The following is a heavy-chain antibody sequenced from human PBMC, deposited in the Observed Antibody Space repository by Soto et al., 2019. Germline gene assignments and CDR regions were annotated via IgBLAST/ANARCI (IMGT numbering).Heavy chain of an antibody. Sequence: PSETLSLTCTVSGGSISIDYWSWIRQPPGKGLECIGYIYYSGRTNSNPSLKSRVTISVDTSKNQFFLKLNSVTAADTAVYYCARKVDSWAAAAHFDYWGQGTLVTVSS. CDR1: GGSISIDY. CDR3: ARKVDSWAAAAHFDY. J-gene: IGHJ4*02. D-gene: IGHD6-13*01. V-gene: IGHV4-59*08. CDR2: IYYSGRT.